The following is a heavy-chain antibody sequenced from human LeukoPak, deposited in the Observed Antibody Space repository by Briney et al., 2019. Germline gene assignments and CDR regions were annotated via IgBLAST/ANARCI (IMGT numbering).Heavy chain of an antibody. CDR2: IKEDGSEK. CDR1: GFTFSSYW. J-gene: IGHJ4*02. V-gene: IGHV3-7*03. D-gene: IGHD6-19*01. Sequence: GGSLRLSCAASGFTFSSYWMSWVRQAPGKGLEWVANIKEDGSEKYYVDSVKGRFTISRDNAKSLLYLQVNSLRAEDTAVYYCARVGGWLQVYFDYWGQGTLVTVSS. CDR3: ARVGGWLQVYFDY.